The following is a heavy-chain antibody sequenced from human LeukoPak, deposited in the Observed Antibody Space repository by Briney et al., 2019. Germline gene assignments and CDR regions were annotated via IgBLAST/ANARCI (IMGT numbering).Heavy chain of an antibody. CDR3: ARRNAGTGWSFDL. CDR1: RFTFSNYW. CDR2: IKDDGSQK. V-gene: IGHV3-7*01. J-gene: IGHJ4*02. Sequence: GGSLRLSCEGSRFTFSNYWVGWVRQAPGKGLEWVANIKDDGSQKNYIDSVKGRFTISGDNAKASVFLQMNSLNFEDSGVYFCARRNAGTGWSFDLWGQGTLVTVSS. D-gene: IGHD1-1*01.